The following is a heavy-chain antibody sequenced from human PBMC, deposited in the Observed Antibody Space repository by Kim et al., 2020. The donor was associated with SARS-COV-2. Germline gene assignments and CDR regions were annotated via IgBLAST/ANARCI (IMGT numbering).Heavy chain of an antibody. J-gene: IGHJ6*02. Sequence: VKGRFTNSRENAKNSLYLQMNSLRAEDTAVYYCAGGGRITIFGVVYGMDVWGQGTTVTVSS. D-gene: IGHD3-3*01. CDR3: AGGGRITIFGVVYGMDV. V-gene: IGHV3-11*04.